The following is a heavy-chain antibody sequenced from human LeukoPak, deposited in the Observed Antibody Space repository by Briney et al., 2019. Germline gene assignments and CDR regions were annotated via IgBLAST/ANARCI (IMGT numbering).Heavy chain of an antibody. CDR3: AELGITMIGGV. Sequence: GGSLRLSCAASRFTVSSNYMTWVRQAAGKGLEWVSVIYSGGSTYYADSVKGRFTISRDNAKNSLYLQMNSLRAEDTAVYYCAELGITMIGGVWGKGTTVTISS. D-gene: IGHD3-10*02. CDR2: IYSGGST. J-gene: IGHJ6*04. V-gene: IGHV3-66*01. CDR1: RFTVSSNY.